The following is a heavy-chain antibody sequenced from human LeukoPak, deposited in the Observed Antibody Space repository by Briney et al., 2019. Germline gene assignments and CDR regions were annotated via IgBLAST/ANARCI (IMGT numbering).Heavy chain of an antibody. J-gene: IGHJ5*02. CDR1: GGSISSYY. CDR2: IYTSGST. CDR3: ASHRPVYYDSSGYPLGWFDP. D-gene: IGHD3-22*01. Sequence: SETLSLTCTVSGGSISSYYWSWIRQPAGKGLEWIGRIYTSGSTNYNPSLKSRVTMSVDTSKNQFSLKLSSVTAADTAVYYCASHRPVYYDSSGYPLGWFDPWGQGTLVTVSS. V-gene: IGHV4-4*07.